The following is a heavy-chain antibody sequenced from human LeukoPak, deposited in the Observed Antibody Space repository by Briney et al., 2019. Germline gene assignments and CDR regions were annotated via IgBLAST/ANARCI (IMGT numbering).Heavy chain of an antibody. CDR2: IIHSGST. J-gene: IGHJ4*02. D-gene: IGHD2-2*01. CDR3: ARVRSIVVVPANTRFDY. Sequence: PSETLSLTCAVYGGSFSGYYWSWLRQPPGKGLEWLGEIIHSGSTNYNPSLKSRVTISVDTSKNQFSLKLSSVTAADTAVYYCARVRSIVVVPANTRFDYWGQGTLVTVSS. V-gene: IGHV4-34*12. CDR1: GGSFSGYY.